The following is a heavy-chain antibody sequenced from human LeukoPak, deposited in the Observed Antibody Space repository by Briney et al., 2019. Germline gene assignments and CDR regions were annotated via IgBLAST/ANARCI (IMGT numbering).Heavy chain of an antibody. CDR1: GFTFSSHS. CDR3: AKRGLGYFFDY. J-gene: IGHJ4*02. Sequence: GSLGLSCAASGFTFSSHSMSWVRQAPGKGLEWVSAITGSGGSTYYADSVKGRFTISRDNSKNTLYLQMNSLRAEDTAVYYCAKRGLGYFFDYWGQGTLVTVSS. D-gene: IGHD3-10*01. CDR2: ITGSGGST. V-gene: IGHV3-23*01.